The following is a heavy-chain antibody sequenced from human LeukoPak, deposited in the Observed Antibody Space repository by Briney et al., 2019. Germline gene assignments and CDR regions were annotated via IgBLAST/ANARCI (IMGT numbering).Heavy chain of an antibody. CDR1: GGSISSYY. V-gene: IGHV4-59*01. Sequence: SGTLSLTCTVSGGSISSYYWSWIRQPPGKGLEWIGYIYYSGSTNYNPSLKSRVTISVDTSKNQFSLKLSSVTAADTAVYYCARGEAALGYWGQGTLVTVSS. CDR2: IYYSGST. J-gene: IGHJ4*02. D-gene: IGHD6-13*01. CDR3: ARGEAALGY.